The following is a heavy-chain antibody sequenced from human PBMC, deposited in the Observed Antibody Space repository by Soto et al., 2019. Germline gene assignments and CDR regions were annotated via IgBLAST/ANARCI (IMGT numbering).Heavy chain of an antibody. CDR2: IYSGGRT. CDR1: GFTVSDNY. Sequence: GGSLRLSCAASGFTVSDNYMTWVRQAPGKGLEWVSVIYSGGRTYYADSVKGRFTISRVNSNNTLWLQMNSLTAEDTAVYYCARDKTSYYDISGIFDIWGQGTMVTVSS. D-gene: IGHD3-22*01. J-gene: IGHJ3*02. CDR3: ARDKTSYYDISGIFDI. V-gene: IGHV3-53*01.